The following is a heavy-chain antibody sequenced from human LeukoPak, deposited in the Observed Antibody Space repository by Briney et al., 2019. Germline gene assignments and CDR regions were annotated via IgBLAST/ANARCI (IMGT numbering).Heavy chain of an antibody. CDR1: GFTFGNYW. V-gene: IGHV3-74*01. CDR2: IYVDGRTT. J-gene: IGHJ4*02. Sequence: GGSLRLSCVASGFTFGNYWMHWVRQPPGKGLVWVSRIYVDGRTTNYADSVKGRFTISRDNAKNTVYLQMNSLRAEDTAVYYCARPGVGSDYWGQGALVTVSS. D-gene: IGHD6-25*01. CDR3: ARPGVGSDY.